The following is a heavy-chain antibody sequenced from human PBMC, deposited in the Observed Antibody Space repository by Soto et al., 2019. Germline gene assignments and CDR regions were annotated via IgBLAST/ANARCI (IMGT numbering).Heavy chain of an antibody. D-gene: IGHD3-22*01. V-gene: IGHV3-23*01. CDR2: ISGSGGST. CDR1: GFTFSSYA. CDR3: VKALGFTVRYYDSSGLNFDY. J-gene: IGHJ4*02. Sequence: GGSLRLSCAASGFTFSSYAMSWVRQAPGKGLEWVSAISGSGGSTYYADSVKGRFTISRDNSKNTLYLQMNSLRAEDTAVYYCVKALGFTVRYYDSSGLNFDYWGQGTLVTVSS.